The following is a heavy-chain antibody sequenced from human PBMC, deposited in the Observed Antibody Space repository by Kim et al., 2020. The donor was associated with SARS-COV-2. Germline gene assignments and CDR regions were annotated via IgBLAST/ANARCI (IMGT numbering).Heavy chain of an antibody. J-gene: IGHJ4*02. CDR1: GFTFSSYA. CDR3: WFSLDMITFGEGGYFDY. CDR2: ISGSGGST. D-gene: IGHD3-16*01. Sequence: GVSLRLSCAASGFTFSSYAMSWVRQAPGKGLEWVSAISGSGGSTYYADSVKGRFTISRDNSKNTLYLQMNSLRAEDTAVYYCWFSLDMITFGEGGYFDYWGQGTLVTVSS. V-gene: IGHV3-23*01.